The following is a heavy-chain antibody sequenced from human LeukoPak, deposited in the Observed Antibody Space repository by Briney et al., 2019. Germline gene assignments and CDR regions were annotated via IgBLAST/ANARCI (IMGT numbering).Heavy chain of an antibody. D-gene: IGHD6-13*01. J-gene: IGHJ6*02. V-gene: IGHV3-64*01. CDR3: AKSTGAYTSRCPDV. CDR2: ISSNGGST. CDR1: GFTFSSYA. Sequence: GGSLRLSCAASGFTFSSYAMHWVRQAPGKGLEYVSAISSNGGSTYYANSVKGRFTISRDNSKNTLYLVMNSLRAEDTAVYYCAKSTGAYTSRCPDVWGQGTTVTVSS.